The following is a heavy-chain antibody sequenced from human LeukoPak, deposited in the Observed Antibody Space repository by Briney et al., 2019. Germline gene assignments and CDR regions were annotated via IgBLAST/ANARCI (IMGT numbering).Heavy chain of an antibody. CDR1: GASMSNYY. V-gene: IGHV4-39*07. D-gene: IGHD3-10*01. Sequence: SETLSLTCNVSGASMSNYYWVWIRQPPGKGLEWIGGIYHSGTTYSGSTYYNPSLKSRVTISLDTSKNQFSLKLSSVTAADTAVYYCARVGLGEAFDIWGQGTMVTVSS. CDR3: ARVGLGEAFDI. CDR2: IYHSGTTYSGST. J-gene: IGHJ3*02.